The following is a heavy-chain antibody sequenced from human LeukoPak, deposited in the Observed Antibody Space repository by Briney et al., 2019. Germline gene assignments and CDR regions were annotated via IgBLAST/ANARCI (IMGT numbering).Heavy chain of an antibody. J-gene: IGHJ4*01. CDR1: GFTFRIFW. D-gene: IGHD6-13*01. CDR3: ARDGTAPGLYFDL. Sequence: GGSLRLSCAVSGFTFRIFWMNYVRQAPGKRRECLVSIRQDGGEKSYVYSVKGRFTISRDNTKNSLYLQINSLRAEDTAMYYCARDGTAPGLYFDLWGQGTLVTVSS. V-gene: IGHV3-7*01. CDR2: IRQDGGEK.